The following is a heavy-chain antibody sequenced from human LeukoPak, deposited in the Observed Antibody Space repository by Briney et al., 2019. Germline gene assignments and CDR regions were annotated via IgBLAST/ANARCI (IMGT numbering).Heavy chain of an antibody. D-gene: IGHD1-26*01. J-gene: IGHJ4*02. CDR3: ARHPYSGSYHFDY. CDR1: GHTFTGYY. CDR2: INPSSGGT. V-gene: IGHV1-2*02. Sequence: ASVKVSCKASGHTFTGYYMHWVRQAPGQGLEWMGWINPSSGGTNSAQKFQGRVTMTRDTSISTAYMELSRLTSDDTAVYYCARHPYSGSYHFDYWGQGTLVTVSS.